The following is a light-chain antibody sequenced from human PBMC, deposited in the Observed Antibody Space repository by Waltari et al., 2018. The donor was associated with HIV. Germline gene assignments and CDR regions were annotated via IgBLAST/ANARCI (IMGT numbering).Light chain of an antibody. CDR1: SSDVCGYDY. Sequence: QSALTQPPSASGSPGPSVTISCIGTSSDVCGYDYVSSYQQYPGKTPKLIIYEVNKRPSGVPGRFSGSKSGNTASLTVSGLQAEDEADYYCSSYAGSNTPYVFGTGTKVTVL. V-gene: IGLV2-8*01. CDR2: EVN. J-gene: IGLJ1*01. CDR3: SSYAGSNTPYV.